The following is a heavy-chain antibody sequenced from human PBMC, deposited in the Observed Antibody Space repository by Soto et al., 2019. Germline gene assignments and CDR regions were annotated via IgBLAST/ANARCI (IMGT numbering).Heavy chain of an antibody. J-gene: IGHJ4*02. CDR3: ARDAAVGLFDY. CDR2: ISAHNGDT. CDR1: GYTFTSYG. Sequence: GASVKVSCKASGYTFTSYGISWMRQAPGQGLEWMGWISAHNGDTNYAQKLQGRVTMTTDTSTSTAYMELRSLRSDDTAVYYCARDAAVGLFDYWGQGTLVTVSS. D-gene: IGHD1-26*01. V-gene: IGHV1-18*04.